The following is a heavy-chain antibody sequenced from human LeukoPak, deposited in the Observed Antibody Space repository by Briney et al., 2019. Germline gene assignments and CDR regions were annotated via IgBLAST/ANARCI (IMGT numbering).Heavy chain of an antibody. CDR1: GFTFSTYG. V-gene: IGHV3-30*18. D-gene: IGHD2-21*01. CDR2: ISYNGGNQ. Sequence: GGSLRLSCAASGFTFSTYGMHWVRQAPDKGLEWVAVISYNGGNQYYADSVKGRFTISRDNSKNTLYLQMNSLRAEDTAVYYCAKDTGSALRGVCYFDYWGQGTLVTVSS. J-gene: IGHJ4*02. CDR3: AKDTGSALRGVCYFDY.